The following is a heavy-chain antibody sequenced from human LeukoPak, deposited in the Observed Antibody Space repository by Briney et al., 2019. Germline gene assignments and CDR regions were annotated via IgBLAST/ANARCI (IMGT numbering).Heavy chain of an antibody. CDR2: ISYDGSNK. CDR1: GFTFSSYA. V-gene: IGHV3-30-3*01. J-gene: IGHJ6*02. CDR3: ARTLGYDILTGPLFAYGMDV. D-gene: IGHD3-9*01. Sequence: GGSLRLSCAASGFTFSSYAMHWVRQAPGKGLEWVAVISYDGSNKYYADPVKGRFTISRDNSKNTLYLQMNSLRAEDTAVYYCARTLGYDILTGPLFAYGMDVWGQGTTVTVSS.